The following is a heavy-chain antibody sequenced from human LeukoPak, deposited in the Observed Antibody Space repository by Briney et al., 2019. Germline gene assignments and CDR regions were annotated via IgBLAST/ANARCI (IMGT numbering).Heavy chain of an antibody. D-gene: IGHD3-3*01. CDR3: ARDGMYYDFSI. Sequence: PSETLSLTCTVSGGSISSGDYYWSWIRQPPGKGLEWIGYIYYSGSTYYNPSLKSRVTMSVDTSKNQFSLKLSSVTAADTAVYYCARDGMYYDFSIWGQGTMVTVSS. CDR1: GGSISSGDYY. CDR2: IYYSGST. J-gene: IGHJ3*02. V-gene: IGHV4-30-4*01.